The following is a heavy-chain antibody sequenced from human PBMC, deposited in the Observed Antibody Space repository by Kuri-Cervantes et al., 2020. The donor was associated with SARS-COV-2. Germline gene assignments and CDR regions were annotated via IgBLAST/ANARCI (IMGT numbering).Heavy chain of an antibody. Sequence: ASVKVSCKASRYTFTGYYMHWVRQAPGQGLEWMGWINPNSGGTNYAQKFQGRVTMTRDTSISTAYMELSRLRSDDTAVYYCARDTQQYYDFWSGYYNWFDPWGQGALVTVSS. V-gene: IGHV1-2*02. CDR3: ARDTQQYYDFWSGYYNWFDP. J-gene: IGHJ5*02. D-gene: IGHD3-3*01. CDR2: INPNSGGT. CDR1: RYTFTGYY.